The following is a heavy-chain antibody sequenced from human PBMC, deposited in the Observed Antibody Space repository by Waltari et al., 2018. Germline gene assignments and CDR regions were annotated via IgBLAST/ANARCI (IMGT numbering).Heavy chain of an antibody. D-gene: IGHD3-22*01. CDR1: GGPFSSRCYY. V-gene: IGHV4-39*01. CDR3: ASTVYYDSSGWTYYFDY. J-gene: IGHJ4*02. CDR2: IYYSGST. Sequence: QLQLQASGPGLVKPSETLSLTCTVSGGPFSSRCYYWGWIRQPPGKGLEWIGSIYYSGSTYYNPSLKSRVTISVDTSKNQFSLKLSSVTAADTAVYYCASTVYYDSSGWTYYFDYWGQGTLVTVSS.